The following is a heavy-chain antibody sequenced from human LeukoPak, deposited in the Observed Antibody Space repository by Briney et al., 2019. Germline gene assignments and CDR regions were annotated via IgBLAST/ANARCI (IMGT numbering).Heavy chain of an antibody. V-gene: IGHV3-64*05. Sequence: PGGSLRLSCSASGFTFSTYVMHWVRQAPGKGLQYVSGISGDGSSSYYADSVKGRFTISRDNSKNTLYVQMTSPRTEDTAVYYCVYQVQGVVRWGQGTLVTVSS. D-gene: IGHD2-2*01. CDR1: GFTFSTYV. CDR2: ISGDGSSS. J-gene: IGHJ1*01. CDR3: VYQVQGVVR.